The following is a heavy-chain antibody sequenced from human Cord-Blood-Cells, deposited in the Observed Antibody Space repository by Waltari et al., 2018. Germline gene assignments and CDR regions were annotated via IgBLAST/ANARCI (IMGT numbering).Heavy chain of an antibody. CDR1: GFSLSNARMG. CDR3: ARSIAAAGFDY. J-gene: IGHJ4*02. Sequence: QVTLTESGPVLVKPTDTLTLTCTVAGFSLSNARMGVSWLRQPPGKPLEWLAHIFSNDEKSYSTSLKSRLTISKDTSKSQVVLTMTNMDPVDTAKYYCARSIAAAGFDYWGQGTLVTVSS. D-gene: IGHD6-13*01. CDR2: IFSNDEK. V-gene: IGHV2-26*01.